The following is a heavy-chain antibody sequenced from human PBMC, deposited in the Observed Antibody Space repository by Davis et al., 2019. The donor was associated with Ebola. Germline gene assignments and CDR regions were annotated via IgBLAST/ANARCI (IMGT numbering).Heavy chain of an antibody. J-gene: IGHJ5*02. CDR3: TRGKWFDP. CDR1: GYTFTSYD. V-gene: IGHV1-69*04. Sequence: SVKVSCKASGYTFTSYDIHWVRQAPGQGLEWMGRVIPILGTADYAQRFQGRVTITADTSTHTAYMELSRLRSDDTAMYYCTRGKWFDPWGQGTLVAVSS. CDR2: VIPILGTA.